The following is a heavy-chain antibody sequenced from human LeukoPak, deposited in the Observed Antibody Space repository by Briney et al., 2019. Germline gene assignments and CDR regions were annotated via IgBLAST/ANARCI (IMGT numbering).Heavy chain of an antibody. J-gene: IGHJ3*02. D-gene: IGHD1-26*01. V-gene: IGHV1-46*01. Sequence: ASVKVSCKASGYTFTSYYMHWVRQAPGQGLEWMGIINPSGGSTSYAQKFQGRVTMTRDTSTSTVYMELSSLRSEDTAVYYCARGGRIVGATHHDAFDIWGQGTMVTVSS. CDR1: GYTFTSYY. CDR3: ARGGRIVGATHHDAFDI. CDR2: INPSGGST.